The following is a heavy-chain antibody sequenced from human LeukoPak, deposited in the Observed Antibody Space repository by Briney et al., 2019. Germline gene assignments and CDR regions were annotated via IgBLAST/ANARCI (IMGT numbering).Heavy chain of an antibody. CDR1: GESFSGHY. Sequence: PSETLSLTCAVYGESFSGHYWTWIRRPPGKGLEWIGEINHSGSTTSNTSLNNRVTISVDTSKNQFSLKLTSVTAADTAVYYCARPRYGSGSLDSWGQGTLVTVSS. J-gene: IGHJ4*02. CDR2: INHSGST. V-gene: IGHV4-34*01. D-gene: IGHD3-10*01. CDR3: ARPRYGSGSLDS.